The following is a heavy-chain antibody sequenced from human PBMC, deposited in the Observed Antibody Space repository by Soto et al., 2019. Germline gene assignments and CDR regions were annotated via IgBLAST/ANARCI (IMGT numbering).Heavy chain of an antibody. J-gene: IGHJ4*02. Sequence: QVQLVESGGGVVQPGRPLRLSCAASGFTFRNYGIHWVRLTPGMGLEWVAGIRDDVSERYYIDSVKGRFTISRDNFRRKVFLQMNSLRAEDTAVYYCARGGPNGSYFDYWGQGTLVTVSS. CDR3: ARGGPNGSYFDY. V-gene: IGHV3-33*01. D-gene: IGHD1-1*01. CDR2: IRDDVSER. CDR1: GFTFRNYG.